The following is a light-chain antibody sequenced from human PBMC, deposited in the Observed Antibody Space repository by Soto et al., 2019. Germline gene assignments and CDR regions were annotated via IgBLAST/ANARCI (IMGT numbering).Light chain of an antibody. Sequence: DIQMTQSPSTLSASVGDTVTITCRASESIDNWLAWYQQKPGKAPKLLIFAASTLVRGVPSRFSGSGSGTKFTLTIASLQPDDFATYYCQQYETFSGTFGPGTKVDIK. J-gene: IGKJ1*01. CDR3: QQYETFSGT. CDR2: AAS. CDR1: ESIDNW. V-gene: IGKV1-5*01.